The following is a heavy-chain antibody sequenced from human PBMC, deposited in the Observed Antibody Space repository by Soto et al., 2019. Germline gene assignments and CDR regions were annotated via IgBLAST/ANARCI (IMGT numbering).Heavy chain of an antibody. CDR3: ARDIVVVVAATPVWWFDP. V-gene: IGHV3-7*05. J-gene: IGHJ5*02. CDR2: IKQDGSEK. Sequence: EVQLVESGGGLVQPGGSLRLSCAASGFTFSSYWMSWVRQAPGKGLEWVANIKQDGSEKYYVDSVKGRFTISRDNAKNSLYLHMNSLRAEDTAVYYCARDIVVVVAATPVWWFDPWGQGTLVTVSS. CDR1: GFTFSSYW. D-gene: IGHD2-15*01.